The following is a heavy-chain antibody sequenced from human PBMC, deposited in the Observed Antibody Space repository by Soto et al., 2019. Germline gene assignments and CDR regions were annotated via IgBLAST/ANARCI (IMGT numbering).Heavy chain of an antibody. CDR3: TRDGEITVSTWSFGGF. Sequence: QVQLVQSGAEVKKPGSSVKVSCKASGGTFSPYTINWVRQAPGQGLEWMGRIIPFHGVTNYAQKFQARVTITADKSTSTAYMALSGLRFEDTAMYSCTRDGEITVSTWSFGGFWGRGTLVTVSS. CDR1: GGTFSPYT. J-gene: IGHJ4*02. V-gene: IGHV1-69*08. D-gene: IGHD3-10*01. CDR2: IIPFHGVT.